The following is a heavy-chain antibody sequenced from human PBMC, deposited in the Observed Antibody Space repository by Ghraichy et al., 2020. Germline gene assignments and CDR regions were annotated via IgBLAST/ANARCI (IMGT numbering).Heavy chain of an antibody. J-gene: IGHJ6*03. CDR2: ISSSSSTI. V-gene: IGHV3-48*02. CDR1: GFTFSSYS. CDR3: ARAVVPAAVFNYMDV. Sequence: GGSLRLSCAASGFTFSSYSMNWVRQAPGKGLEWVSYISSSSSTIYYADSVKGRFTISRDKAKNSLYLQMNSLRDEDTAVYYCARAVVPAAVFNYMDVWGKGTTVTVSS. D-gene: IGHD2-2*01.